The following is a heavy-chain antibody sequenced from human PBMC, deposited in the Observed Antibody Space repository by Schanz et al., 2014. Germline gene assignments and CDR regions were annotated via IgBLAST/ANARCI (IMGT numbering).Heavy chain of an antibody. CDR2: IGNGGVTI. D-gene: IGHD3-10*01. J-gene: IGHJ4*02. V-gene: IGHV3-48*04. CDR3: AKYRGYYRVSGSYRELEY. Sequence: VQLVESGGGVVQPGRSLRLSCAASGFTFSSYGMHWVRQAPGKGLEWVSYIGNGGVTIYYADSVKGRFTISRDNSKNSLYLQMNSLRAEDTAVYYCAKYRGYYRVSGSYRELEYWGQGTLVTVSS. CDR1: GFTFSSYG.